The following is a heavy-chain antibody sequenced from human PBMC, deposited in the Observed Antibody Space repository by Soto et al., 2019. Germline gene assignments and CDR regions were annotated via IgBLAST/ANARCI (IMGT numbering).Heavy chain of an antibody. CDR3: AKKDPDGWEWFVSGRTPTPKYGMDV. CDR2: ISGSGGST. D-gene: IGHD3-3*01. CDR1: GFTFSSYA. J-gene: IGHJ6*02. V-gene: IGHV3-23*01. Sequence: GGSLRLSCAASGFTFSSYAMSWVRQAPGKGLEWVSAISGSGGSTYYADSVKGRFTISRDNXKNTLYLQMNSRRAEDTAVYYCAKKDPDGWEWFVSGRTPTPKYGMDVWGQGTTVTVSS.